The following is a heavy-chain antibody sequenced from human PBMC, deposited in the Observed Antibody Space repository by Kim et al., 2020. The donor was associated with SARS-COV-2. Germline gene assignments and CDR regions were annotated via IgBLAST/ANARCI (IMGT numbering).Heavy chain of an antibody. D-gene: IGHD3-22*01. CDR2: IYYSGST. J-gene: IGHJ2*01. Sequence: SETLSLTCTVSGGSISSYYWSWIRQPPGKGLEWIGYIYYSGSTNYNPSLKSRGTISVDTSKNQFSLKLSSVTAADTAVYYCSGDSNYEDSSENWYFDLWGRGTLVTVSS. CDR1: GGSISSYY. CDR3: SGDSNYEDSSENWYFDL. V-gene: IGHV4-59*01.